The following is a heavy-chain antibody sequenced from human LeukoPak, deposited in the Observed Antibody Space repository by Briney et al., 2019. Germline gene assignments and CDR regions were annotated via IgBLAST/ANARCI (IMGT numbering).Heavy chain of an antibody. V-gene: IGHV1-69*05. CDR1: GGTFSSYA. Sequence: GTSVKVSCKASGGTFSSYAISWVRQAPGQGLEWMGGIIPIFGTANYAQKFQGRVTITTDESTSTAYMELSSLRSEDTAVYYCASLQGVGATGVADYWGQGTLVTVSS. CDR3: ASLQGVGATGVADY. CDR2: IIPIFGTA. D-gene: IGHD1-26*01. J-gene: IGHJ4*02.